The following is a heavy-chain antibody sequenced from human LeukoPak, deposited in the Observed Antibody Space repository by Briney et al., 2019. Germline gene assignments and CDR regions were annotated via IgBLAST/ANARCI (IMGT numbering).Heavy chain of an antibody. J-gene: IGHJ6*03. CDR3: AREYCSSTSCYFSYYYYYYMDV. CDR2: ISSSSSYI. D-gene: IGHD2-2*01. V-gene: IGHV3-21*01. Sequence: GGSLRLSCVASGFTFSSYSMNWVRQAPGKGLEWVSSISSSSSYIYYADSVKGRFTISRDNAKNSLYLQMNSLRAEDTAVYYCAREYCSSTSCYFSYYYYYYMDVWGKGTTVTVSS. CDR1: GFTFSSYS.